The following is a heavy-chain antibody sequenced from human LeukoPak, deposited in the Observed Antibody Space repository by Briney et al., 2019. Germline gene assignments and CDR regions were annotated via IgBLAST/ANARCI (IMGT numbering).Heavy chain of an antibody. V-gene: IGHV4-59*11. J-gene: IGHJ3*01. Sequence: SETLSLTCTVSGGSLSGHYWNWIRQPPGKRLEWIGYVSYTGRTKFNPSLQSRVTISIDTSKSQFSLKLTSVTSADTAVYSCARLLDNDISGDPDTFDVWGQGTAVIVSS. CDR3: ARLLDNDISGDPDTFDV. D-gene: IGHD3-22*01. CDR2: VSYTGRT. CDR1: GGSLSGHY.